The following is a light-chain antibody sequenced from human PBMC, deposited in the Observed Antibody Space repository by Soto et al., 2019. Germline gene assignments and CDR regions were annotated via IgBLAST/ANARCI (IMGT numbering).Light chain of an antibody. Sequence: ESVLTQSPGTLSLSPGERPTLSCRASQSVSSSYLAWYQQKPGQAPRLLIYGASSRATGIPDRFSGSGSGTDFTLTISRLEPEDFAVYYCQQYGSSLLTFGGGTKVEIK. CDR3: QQYGSSLLT. V-gene: IGKV3-20*01. CDR2: GAS. J-gene: IGKJ4*01. CDR1: QSVSSSY.